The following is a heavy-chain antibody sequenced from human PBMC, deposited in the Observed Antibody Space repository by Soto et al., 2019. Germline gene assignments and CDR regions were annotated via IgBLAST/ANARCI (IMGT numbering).Heavy chain of an antibody. Sequence: QLQLQESGSGLVKPSQTLSLTCAVSGGSISSGGYSWSWIRQPPGKGPEWIGYIYHSGSTYYNPSLKSRVTISVDRSKNQFSLKLSSVTAADTAVYYCARVEQLLWDNWFDPWGQGTLVTVSS. CDR3: ARVEQLLWDNWFDP. CDR2: IYHSGST. J-gene: IGHJ5*02. V-gene: IGHV4-30-2*01. CDR1: GGSISSGGYS. D-gene: IGHD2-2*01.